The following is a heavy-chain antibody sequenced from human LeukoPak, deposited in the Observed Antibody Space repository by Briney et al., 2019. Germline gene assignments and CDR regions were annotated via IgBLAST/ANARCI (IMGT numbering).Heavy chain of an antibody. CDR1: GFTGSSLE. Sequence: GMSPRLPCATCGFTGSSLEMNWVRKAQRKGLEWVSYMSSSGRTIYYADSVKGRFTISRDNAKNSLYLQMNSLRVEDTAVYYCARDGGIAVAGDAFDIWGQGTMVTVSS. V-gene: IGHV3-48*03. CDR3: ARDGGIAVAGDAFDI. CDR2: MSSSGRTI. J-gene: IGHJ3*02. D-gene: IGHD6-19*01.